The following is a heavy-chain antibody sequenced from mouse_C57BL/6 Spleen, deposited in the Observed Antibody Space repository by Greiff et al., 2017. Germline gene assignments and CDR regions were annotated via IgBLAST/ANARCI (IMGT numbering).Heavy chain of an antibody. D-gene: IGHD2-4*01. J-gene: IGHJ3*01. CDR3: ARPYDYDRKAWFAY. V-gene: IGHV5-12*01. CDR2: ISNGGGST. Sequence: EVKLMESGGGLVQPGGSLKLSCAASGFTFSDYYMYWVRQTPEKRLEWVAYISNGGGSTYYPDTVKGRFTISRDNAKNTLYLQMSRLKSEDTAMYYCARPYDYDRKAWFAYWGQGTLVTVSA. CDR1: GFTFSDYY.